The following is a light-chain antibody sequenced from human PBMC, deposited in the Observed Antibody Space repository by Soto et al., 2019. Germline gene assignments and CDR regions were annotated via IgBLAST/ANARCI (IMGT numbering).Light chain of an antibody. Sequence: DIQMTQPPSTLSASVGDRVTITCRASQSISSWLAWYQQKPGKAPKLLIYKASSLESGVPSRFSGSGSGTEFTLTISSLQPDDFATFYCQQYNSYPLTVGGGTKVDIK. CDR2: KAS. V-gene: IGKV1-5*03. CDR3: QQYNSYPLT. CDR1: QSISSW. J-gene: IGKJ4*01.